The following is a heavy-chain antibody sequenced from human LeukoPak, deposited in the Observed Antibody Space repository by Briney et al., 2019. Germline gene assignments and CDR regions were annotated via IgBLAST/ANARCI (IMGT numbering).Heavy chain of an antibody. CDR1: GFTFSTYW. Sequence: GGSLRLSCAASGFTFSTYWMSWVRQAPGKGLEWVANIKQDGSEEYYVDSLKGRFTISRDNANNSLYLQMNSLRAEDTAVYYCAREGTYSGSYYGFDYWGQGTLVTVSS. V-gene: IGHV3-7*01. J-gene: IGHJ4*02. CDR2: IKQDGSEE. CDR3: AREGTYSGSYYGFDY. D-gene: IGHD1-26*01.